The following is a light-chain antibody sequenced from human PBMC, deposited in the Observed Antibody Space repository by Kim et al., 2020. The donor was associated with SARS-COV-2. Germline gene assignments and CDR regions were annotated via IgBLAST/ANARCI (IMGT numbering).Light chain of an antibody. CDR2: SSS. J-gene: IGKJ3*01. V-gene: IGKV1-33*01. CDR3: QQYDSLLRFT. Sequence: DIQMTQSPSSLSASVGDRVTITCQASQDISHDLNWNQKKPGKAPKFLIYSSSHLETGVPSRFSGSGSGTDFTFTVVSLQPEDIATYSCQQYDSLLRFTLGPGTKVDIK. CDR1: QDISHD.